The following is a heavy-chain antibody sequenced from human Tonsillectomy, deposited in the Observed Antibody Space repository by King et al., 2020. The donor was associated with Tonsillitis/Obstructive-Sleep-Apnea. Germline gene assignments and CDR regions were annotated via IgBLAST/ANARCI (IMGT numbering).Heavy chain of an antibody. V-gene: IGHV3-9*01. CDR2: ISWNSVSI. CDR1: GFSFDDYA. Sequence: VQLVESGGGLVQPGGSLRLSCAASGFSFDDYAMHWVRLAPGKGLEWVSGISWNSVSIEYADSVQGRFTISRDNAKNSLYLQMNSLRPEDTALYYCAKGTQTEAEDWFDPWGQGTLVTVSS. D-gene: IGHD6-13*01. CDR3: AKGTQTEAEDWFDP. J-gene: IGHJ5*02.